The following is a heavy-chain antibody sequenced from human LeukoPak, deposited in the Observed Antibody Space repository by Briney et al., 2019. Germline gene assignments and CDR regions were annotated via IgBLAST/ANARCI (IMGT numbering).Heavy chain of an antibody. V-gene: IGHV3-9*01. J-gene: IGHJ4*02. CDR2: ISWNSGSI. Sequence: GGSLRLSCAASGFTFDDYAMHWVRQAPGKGLEWVSGISWNSGSIGYADSVKGRFTISRGNAKNSLYLQMNSLRAEDTAVYYCARVVSSWYLDYWGQGTLVTVSS. D-gene: IGHD6-13*01. CDR3: ARVVSSWYLDY. CDR1: GFTFDDYA.